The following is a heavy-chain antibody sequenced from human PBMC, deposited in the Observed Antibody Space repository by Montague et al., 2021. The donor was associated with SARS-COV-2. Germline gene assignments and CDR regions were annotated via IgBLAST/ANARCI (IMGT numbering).Heavy chain of an antibody. V-gene: IGHV4-59*01. CDR2: IYYSGST. CDR3: ARDSDYYDSSAGYYYGMDV. J-gene: IGHJ6*02. D-gene: IGHD3-22*01. Sequence: SETLSLTCTVSGGSISSYYWSWIRQPPGKGLEWIGYIYYSGSTNYNPSLKSRGTISVDTSKNQFSLKLSSVTAADTAVYYCARDSDYYDSSAGYYYGMDVWGQGTTVTVSS. CDR1: GGSISSYY.